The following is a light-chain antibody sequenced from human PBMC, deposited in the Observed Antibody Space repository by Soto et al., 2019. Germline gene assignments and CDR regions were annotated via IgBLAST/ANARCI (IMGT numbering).Light chain of an antibody. V-gene: IGLV1-51*01. CDR2: DDN. CDR1: SSDIGNNY. Sequence: QSVLTQPPSVSAAPGQKVTISCCGSSSDIGNNYVSWYQQLPGTAPKLLIYDDNKRPSGIPDRFSGSKSGTSATLGITGLQTGDEADYYCGTWDSSLSAGKFGGGTKLTVL. J-gene: IGLJ2*01. CDR3: GTWDSSLSAGK.